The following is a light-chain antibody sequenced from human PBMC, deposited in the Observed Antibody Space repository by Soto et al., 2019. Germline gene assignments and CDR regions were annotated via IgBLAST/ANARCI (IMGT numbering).Light chain of an antibody. CDR2: EVS. J-gene: IGLJ1*01. CDR1: ASDLGYYNY. CDR3: SSYSSGSTLYV. Sequence: QSARTQPASVSGSPGQSITISCTGTASDLGYYNYVAWYQHHPGKAPKLMIYEVSDRPSGVSNRFSGSKSGYTASLTISGLQAEDEADYYCSSYSSGSTLYVFGTGTKVTVL. V-gene: IGLV2-14*01.